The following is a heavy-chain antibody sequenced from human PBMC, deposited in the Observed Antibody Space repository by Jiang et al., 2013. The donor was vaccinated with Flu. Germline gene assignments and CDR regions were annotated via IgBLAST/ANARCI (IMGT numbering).Heavy chain of an antibody. V-gene: IGHV4-59*08. CDR1: GGSLRSNY. D-gene: IGHD3-3*02. J-gene: IGHJ6*02. Sequence: PGLVKPSETLSLTCSVSGGSLRSNYWSWIRQSSGKGLEWIGCIDHIESTNYNPSLKSRVTISVDTSKNQFSLNLTSVTAADTAIYYCARRAFYNGMDVWGQGTTVTVSS. CDR3: ARRAFYNGMDV. CDR2: IDHIEST.